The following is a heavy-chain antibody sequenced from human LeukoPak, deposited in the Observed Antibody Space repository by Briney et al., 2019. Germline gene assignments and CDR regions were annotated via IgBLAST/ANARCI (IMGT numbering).Heavy chain of an antibody. V-gene: IGHV4-4*07. J-gene: IGHJ6*03. CDR1: GGSISSYY. D-gene: IGHD6-13*01. CDR2: IYASGST. CDR3: ARADYSSTWSHDYYYMDV. Sequence: PSETLSLTCTVSGGSISSYYWSWIRQPAGKGLKWIGRIYASGSTSYNPSLKSRVTISVDTSKNQFSLKLSSVTAADTAVYYCARADYSSTWSHDYYYMDVWGKGTTVTVSS.